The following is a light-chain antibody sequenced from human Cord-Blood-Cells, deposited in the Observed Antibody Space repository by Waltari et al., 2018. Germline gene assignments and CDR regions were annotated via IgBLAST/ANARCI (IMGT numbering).Light chain of an antibody. J-gene: IGLJ3*02. Sequence: QSALTQPASVSGSPGQLITISCTGTSSDVGSYNLVSWYQQHPGKAPKLMIYEGSKRPSGVSNRLSGSKSGNTASLTISGLQGGDEAEYYCCSYGGSSTLVFGGGTKLTVL. CDR1: SSDVGSYNL. V-gene: IGLV2-23*01. CDR2: EGS. CDR3: CSYGGSSTLV.